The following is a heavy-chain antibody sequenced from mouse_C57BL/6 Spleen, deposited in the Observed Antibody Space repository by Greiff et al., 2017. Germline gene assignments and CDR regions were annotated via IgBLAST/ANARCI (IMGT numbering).Heavy chain of an antibody. CDR1: GFTFSSYG. V-gene: IGHV5-6*02. Sequence: DVMLVESGGDLVKPGGSLKLSCAASGFTFSSYGLSWVRQTPDKRLEWVATISSGGSYTYYPDSVKGRFTISRDNAKNTLYLQMSSLKSEDTAMYYCARHAGSDYWGQGTTLTVSS. CDR3: ARHAGSDY. D-gene: IGHD4-1*01. CDR2: ISSGGSYT. J-gene: IGHJ2*01.